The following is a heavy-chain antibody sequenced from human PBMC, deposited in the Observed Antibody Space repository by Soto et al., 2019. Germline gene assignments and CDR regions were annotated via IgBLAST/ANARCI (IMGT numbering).Heavy chain of an antibody. CDR3: ARHGISSSWYVYYYMDV. J-gene: IGHJ6*03. CDR2: IYYSGST. V-gene: IGHV4-59*08. Sequence: QVQLQESGPGLVKPSETLSLTCTVSGGSISSYYWSWIRQPPGKGLEWIGYIYYSGSTNYNPSLKSRVAISVDASKNQFSLKLSSVTAADTAVYYCARHGISSSWYVYYYMDVWGKGTTVTVSS. D-gene: IGHD6-13*01. CDR1: GGSISSYY.